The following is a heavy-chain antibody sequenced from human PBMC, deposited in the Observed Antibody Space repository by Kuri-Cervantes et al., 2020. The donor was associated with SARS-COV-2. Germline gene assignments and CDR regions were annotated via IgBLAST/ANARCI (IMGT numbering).Heavy chain of an antibody. CDR1: EFTFSSYW. Sequence: GESLKISCAASEFTFSSYWMHWVRQAPGKGLVWVSRINSDGSSTSYADSVKGRFTTSRDNAKNTLYLQMNSLRAEDTAVYYCARGSHPYGSGSPFDYWGQGTLVTVSS. D-gene: IGHD3-10*01. CDR2: INSDGSST. V-gene: IGHV3-74*01. J-gene: IGHJ4*02. CDR3: ARGSHPYGSGSPFDY.